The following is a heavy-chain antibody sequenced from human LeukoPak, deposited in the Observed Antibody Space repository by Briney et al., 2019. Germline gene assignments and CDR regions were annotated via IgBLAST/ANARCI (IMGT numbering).Heavy chain of an antibody. CDR3: ARVVDSSTYYYDI. D-gene: IGHD3-22*01. Sequence: SETLSLTCTVSGGSVSSCDYYWSWNPPTPGKGLELVGYIYYSGSTSYNPPLKSRVTISVDTSKNQSSLKLSSVTAADTALYYCARVVDSSTYYYDIRGQGTLVTVSS. CDR1: GGSVSSCDYY. J-gene: IGHJ4*02. CDR2: IYYSGST. V-gene: IGHV4-30-4*01.